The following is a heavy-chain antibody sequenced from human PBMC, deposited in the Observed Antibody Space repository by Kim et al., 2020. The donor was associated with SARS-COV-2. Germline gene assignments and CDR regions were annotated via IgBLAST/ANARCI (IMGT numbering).Heavy chain of an antibody. J-gene: IGHJ6*02. Sequence: GGSLRLSCAASGFTFDDYTMHWVRQAPGKGLEWVSLISWDGGSTYYADSVKGRFTISRDNSKNSLYLQMNSLRTEDTALYYCAKDIISGGDYGFYYYYGMDVWGQGTTVTVSS. CDR3: AKDIISGGDYGFYYYYGMDV. CDR2: ISWDGGST. V-gene: IGHV3-43*01. CDR1: GFTFDDYT. D-gene: IGHD4-17*01.